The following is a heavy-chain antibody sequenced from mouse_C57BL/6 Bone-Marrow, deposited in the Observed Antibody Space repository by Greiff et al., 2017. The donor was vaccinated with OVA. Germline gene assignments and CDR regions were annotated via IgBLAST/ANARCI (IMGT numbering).Heavy chain of an antibody. CDR1: GYSFTGYY. Sequence: VQLKQSGPELVKPGASVKISCKASGYSFTGYYMHWVKQSSEKSLEWIGEINPSTGGTSYNQKFKGKATLTVDKSSSTAYMQLKSLTSEDSAVYYCARPLYYYGSRGFAYWGQGTLVTVSA. V-gene: IGHV1-43*01. J-gene: IGHJ3*01. D-gene: IGHD1-1*01. CDR3: ARPLYYYGSRGFAY. CDR2: INPSTGGT.